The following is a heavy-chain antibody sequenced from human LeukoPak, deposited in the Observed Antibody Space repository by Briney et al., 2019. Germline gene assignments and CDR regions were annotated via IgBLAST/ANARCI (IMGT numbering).Heavy chain of an antibody. CDR1: GVTFSSYA. CDR3: AREGYHLERYCRGGSCYSRASWFDP. CDR2: IIPIFGIA. Sequence: SVKVSCTASGVTFSSYAISWVRQAPGQGLEWVGRIIPIFGIANYAQKFQGRVTITADKSTSTAYMELSSLRSEDTGVYYCAREGYHLERYCRGGSCYSRASWFDPWGQGTLVTVSS. D-gene: IGHD2-15*01. J-gene: IGHJ5*02. V-gene: IGHV1-69*04.